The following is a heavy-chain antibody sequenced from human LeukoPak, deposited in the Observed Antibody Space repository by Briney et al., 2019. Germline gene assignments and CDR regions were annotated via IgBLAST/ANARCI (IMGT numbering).Heavy chain of an antibody. V-gene: IGHV4-38-2*02. J-gene: IGHJ4*02. CDR2: IYHSGST. D-gene: IGHD6-6*01. CDR1: GYSINSGYY. CDR3: ARDKGTSYLSSFGY. Sequence: SETLSLTCTVSGYSINSGYYWGWIRQPPGKGLEWIGGIYHSGSTYPNPSLKSRVTISVDTSKNQFSLKLNSVTTADTAVYYCARDKGTSYLSSFGYWGQGTLVTVSS.